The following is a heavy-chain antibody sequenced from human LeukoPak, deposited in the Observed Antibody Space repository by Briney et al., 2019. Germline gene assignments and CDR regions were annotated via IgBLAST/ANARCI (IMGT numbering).Heavy chain of an antibody. CDR2: ISYDGSNK. CDR3: ARGPNYGSRSDYLDY. V-gene: IGHV3-30*03. CDR1: GFTFSSYG. J-gene: IGHJ4*02. D-gene: IGHD3-10*01. Sequence: GRSLRLSCAASGFTFSSYGMHLVRQAPGKGLEWVAVISYDGSNKYYADSVKGRFTISRDNSKNTLYLQMNSLRAEDTAVYYCARGPNYGSRSDYLDYWGQGTLVTVSS.